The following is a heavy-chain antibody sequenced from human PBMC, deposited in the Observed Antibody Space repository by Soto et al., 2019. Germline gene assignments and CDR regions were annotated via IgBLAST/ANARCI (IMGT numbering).Heavy chain of an antibody. CDR3: ARDKDRQQLGGNYYYATDV. D-gene: IGHD3-3*02. CDR2: IIPIFSTP. V-gene: IGHV1-69*12. Sequence: QVQLVQSGAEVKKPGSSVTVSCKASGGTFGNSAISWVRLAPGQRLEWMGGIIPIFSTPDYAQKFQGRVTITADESTSTAYMELTSLRSEDTAVYYCARDKDRQQLGGNYYYATDVWGQGTTVTVSS. J-gene: IGHJ6*02. CDR1: GGTFGNSA.